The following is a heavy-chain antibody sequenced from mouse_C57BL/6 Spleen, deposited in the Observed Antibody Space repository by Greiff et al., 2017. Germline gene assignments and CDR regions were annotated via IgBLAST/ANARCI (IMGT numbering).Heavy chain of an antibody. D-gene: IGHD4-1*01. J-gene: IGHJ2*01. V-gene: IGHV14-4*01. CDR1: GFNIKDDY. Sequence: EVQLQESGAELVRPGASVKLSCTASGFNIKDDYMHWVKQRPEQGLEWIGWIDPENGDTEYASKFQGKGTITADTSSSTAYLQLSSLTSEDTAVYYCTTDWDGLYYFDDWGQGTTRTVSS. CDR3: TTDWDGLYYFDD. CDR2: IDPENGDT.